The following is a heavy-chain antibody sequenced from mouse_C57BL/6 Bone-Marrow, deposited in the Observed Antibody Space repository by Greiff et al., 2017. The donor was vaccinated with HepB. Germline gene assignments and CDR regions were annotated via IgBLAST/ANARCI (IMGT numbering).Heavy chain of an antibody. CDR2: IDPSDSYT. Sequence: QVQLKQPGAELVKPGASVKLSCKASGYTFTSYWMQWVKQRPGQGLEWIGEIDPSDSYTNYNQKFKGKATLTVDTSSSTAYMQLSSLTSEDSAVYYCARENAQATFAYWGQGTLVTVSA. D-gene: IGHD3-2*02. CDR3: ARENAQATFAY. V-gene: IGHV1-50*01. J-gene: IGHJ3*01. CDR1: GYTFTSYW.